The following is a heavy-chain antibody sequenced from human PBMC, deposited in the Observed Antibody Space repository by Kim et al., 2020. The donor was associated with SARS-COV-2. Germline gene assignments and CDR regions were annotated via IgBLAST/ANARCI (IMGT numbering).Heavy chain of an antibody. CDR1: GYSFTSYW. CDR2: IYPGDSDT. V-gene: IGHV5-51*01. CDR3: ARLLGERPAAIRFDY. D-gene: IGHD2-2*02. J-gene: IGHJ4*02. Sequence: GESLKISCKGSGYSFTSYWIGWVRQMPGKGLEWMGIIYPGDSDTRYSPSFQGQVTISADKSISTAYLQWSSLKASDTAMYYCARLLGERPAAIRFDYWGQGTLVTVSS.